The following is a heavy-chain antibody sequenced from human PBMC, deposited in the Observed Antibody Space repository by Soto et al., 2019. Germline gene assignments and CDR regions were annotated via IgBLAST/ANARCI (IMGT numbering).Heavy chain of an antibody. CDR3: ARHDTPRGYSSYDYYYMDV. D-gene: IGHD5-12*01. V-gene: IGHV5-51*01. Sequence: GESLKISCKGSGYSFTSYWIGWVRQMPGKGPEWMGIIYPGDSDTRYSPSFQGQVTISADKSISTAYLQWSSLKASDTAMYYCARHDTPRGYSSYDYYYMDVWAKGTTVTVSS. CDR1: GYSFTSYW. J-gene: IGHJ6*03. CDR2: IYPGDSDT.